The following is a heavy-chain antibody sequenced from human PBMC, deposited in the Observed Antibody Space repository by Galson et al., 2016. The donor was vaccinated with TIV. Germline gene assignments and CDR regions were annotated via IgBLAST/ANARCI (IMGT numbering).Heavy chain of an antibody. D-gene: IGHD5-18*01. V-gene: IGHV1-69*13. CDR3: AKDRNTAMDTYHYYYCMDV. J-gene: IGHJ6*02. CDR1: GDTFSTYP. CDR2: FIPLFGTA. Sequence: SVKVSCKASGDTFSTYPFNWVRQAPGQGLEWVGGFIPLFGTANYAQKFQGRVTITADESTSTLYMEVSSLRSEDTAVYYCAKDRNTAMDTYHYYYCMDVWGQGTTVIVSS.